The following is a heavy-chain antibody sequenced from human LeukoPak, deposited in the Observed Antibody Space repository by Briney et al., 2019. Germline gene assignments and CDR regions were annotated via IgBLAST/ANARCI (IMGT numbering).Heavy chain of an antibody. Sequence: PSETLSLTCTVSGDSIISGGYYWSWTRQLPGKGLEWIGYIFYSGSTYYNPSLKSRVSISIDTSKNQFSLKLSSVTAADTAVYYCARGRSTSGYASYYYGMDVWGQGTTVTVSS. CDR1: GDSIISGGYY. D-gene: IGHD3-22*01. CDR2: IFYSGST. J-gene: IGHJ6*02. CDR3: ARGRSTSGYASYYYGMDV. V-gene: IGHV4-31*03.